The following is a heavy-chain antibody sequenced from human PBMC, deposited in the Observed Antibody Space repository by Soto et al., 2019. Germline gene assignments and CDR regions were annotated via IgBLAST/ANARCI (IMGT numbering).Heavy chain of an antibody. Sequence: QVQLVESGGGVVQPGRSLRLSCAASGFTFSSYGMHWVRQAPGKGLEWVAVISYDGSNKYYADSVKGRFTISRDNSKNTLYLQMNSLRAEDTAAYYCAKLPGTSWGDYWGQGTLVTVSS. V-gene: IGHV3-30*18. J-gene: IGHJ4*02. CDR3: AKLPGTSWGDY. CDR1: GFTFSSYG. D-gene: IGHD2-2*01. CDR2: ISYDGSNK.